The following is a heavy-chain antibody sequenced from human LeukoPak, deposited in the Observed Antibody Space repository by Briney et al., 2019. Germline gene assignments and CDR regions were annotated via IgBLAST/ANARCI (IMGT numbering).Heavy chain of an antibody. J-gene: IGHJ5*02. V-gene: IGHV4-39*07. CDR3: ARDYCSSNCGIDP. Sequence: SETLSLTCTVSGGSISSSSYYWGWIRQPPGKGLEWIGSIYYSGSTYYNPSLKSRVTISVDTSQNQFSLKLTSVTAADTAVYYCARDYCSSNCGIDPWGQGTLVTVSS. CDR1: GGSISSSSYY. CDR2: IYYSGST. D-gene: IGHD2-2*01.